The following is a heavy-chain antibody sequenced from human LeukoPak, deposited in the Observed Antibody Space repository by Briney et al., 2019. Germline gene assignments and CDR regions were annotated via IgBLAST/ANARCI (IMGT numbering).Heavy chain of an antibody. CDR1: GDSISSYY. D-gene: IGHD6-6*01. CDR2: IYYSGST. Sequence: SETLSLTCTVSGDSISSYYWSWIRQPPGKGLEWIGNIYYSGSTYYNPSLRSRVTISVDTSKNQFSLRLSSVTAADTAVYYCASDKRPFDYWGQGTLVTVSS. V-gene: IGHV4-59*04. J-gene: IGHJ4*02. CDR3: ASDKRPFDY.